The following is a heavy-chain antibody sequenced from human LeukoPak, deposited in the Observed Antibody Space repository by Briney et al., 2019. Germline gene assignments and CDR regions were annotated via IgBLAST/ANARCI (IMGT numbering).Heavy chain of an antibody. CDR3: ARDWVAGNPYHAFDL. CDR2: IKEDGSEE. J-gene: IGHJ3*01. Sequence: GGSLRLSCAASGFTFSSYWMTWVRQAPGKGLECVANIKEDGSEEYYVDSVSGRFSISGENAKNSLLLQMTSLKAEDAAEYYGARDWVAGNPYHAFDLWGKGTMVTVSS. V-gene: IGHV3-7*01. CDR1: GFTFSSYW. D-gene: IGHD2-15*01.